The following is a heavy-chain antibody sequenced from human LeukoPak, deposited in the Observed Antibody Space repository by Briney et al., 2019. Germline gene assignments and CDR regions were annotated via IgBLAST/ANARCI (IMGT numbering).Heavy chain of an antibody. V-gene: IGHV1-18*01. CDR2: ISAYNGNT. CDR3: ASSKPRLYDILTGELDY. J-gene: IGHJ4*02. D-gene: IGHD3-9*01. CDR1: GYTFTSYG. Sequence: RASVKVSCKASGYTFTSYGISWVRQAPGQGLEWMGWISAYNGNTNYAQKLQGRVTMTTDTSTSTAYMELRSLRSDDTAVYYCASSKPRLYDILTGELDYWGQGALVTVSS.